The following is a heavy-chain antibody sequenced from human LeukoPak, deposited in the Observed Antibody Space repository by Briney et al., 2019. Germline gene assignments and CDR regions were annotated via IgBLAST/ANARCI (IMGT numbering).Heavy chain of an antibody. CDR1: GFTFSSYA. V-gene: IGHV3-64*04. J-gene: IGHJ4*02. CDR2: ISSNGGST. Sequence: GSLRLSCSASGFTFSSYAMYWVRQAPGKGLEYVSGISSNGGSTYYADSVKGRFTISRDNSKNTLYLQMNSLRAEDTAVYYCAREVLSSGDHFDYWGQGTLVTVSS. CDR3: AREVLSSGDHFDY. D-gene: IGHD4-17*01.